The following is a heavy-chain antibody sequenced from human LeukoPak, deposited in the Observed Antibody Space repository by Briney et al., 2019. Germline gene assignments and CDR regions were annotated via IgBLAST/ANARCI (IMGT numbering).Heavy chain of an antibody. CDR1: GGSISSGGYY. J-gene: IGHJ4*02. V-gene: IGHV4-31*03. CDR3: ARYSSGWSFDY. CDR2: IYNSGRT. D-gene: IGHD6-19*01. Sequence: SETLSLTCTVSGGSISSGGYYWSWIRQHPGKGLEWIGYIYNSGRTYYNPSLRSRVTISLGTSKNQFSLKLSSVTAADTAVYYCARYSSGWSFDYWGQGTLVTVSS.